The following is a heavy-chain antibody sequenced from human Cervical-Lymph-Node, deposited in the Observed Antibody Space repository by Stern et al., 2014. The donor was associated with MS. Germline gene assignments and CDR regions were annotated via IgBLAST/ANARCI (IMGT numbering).Heavy chain of an antibody. CDR3: AKDLGRGVVVVPLYGLDV. V-gene: IGHV3-23*01. Sequence: EVQLLESGGGLVQPGGSLRLSCAASGFTFSTYAFSWVRQAPGKGLEWVSSISDSGVYTCYADSVKGRFTISRDNSKSMLYLEMQSLRAEDTAVYHCAKDLGRGVVVVPLYGLDVWGQGTTVTVSS. CDR2: ISDSGVYT. CDR1: GFTFSTYA. D-gene: IGHD2-2*01. J-gene: IGHJ6*02.